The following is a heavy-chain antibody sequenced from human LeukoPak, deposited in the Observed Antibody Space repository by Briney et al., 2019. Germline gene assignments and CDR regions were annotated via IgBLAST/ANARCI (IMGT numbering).Heavy chain of an antibody. J-gene: IGHJ4*02. CDR2: IYYSGST. V-gene: IGHV4-59*01. Sequence: SETLSLTCTVSGGSISSYYWSWIRQPPGKGLEWIGYIYYSGSTNYNPSLKSRVTISVDTSKDQFSLKLSSVTAADTAVYYCARAIAAAGCFDYWGQGTLVTVSS. D-gene: IGHD6-13*01. CDR3: ARAIAAAGCFDY. CDR1: GGSISSYY.